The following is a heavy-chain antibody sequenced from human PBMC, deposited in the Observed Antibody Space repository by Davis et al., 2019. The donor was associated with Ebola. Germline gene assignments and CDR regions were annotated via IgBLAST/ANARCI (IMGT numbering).Heavy chain of an antibody. J-gene: IGHJ6*02. V-gene: IGHV3-74*01. CDR3: ASPLAVVTQKRRLYYYYGMDV. Sequence: GESLKISCAASGFTFSSYWMHWVRQAPGKGLVWVSRINSDGSSTSYADSVKGRFTISRDNAKNTLYLQMNSLRDEDTAVYYCASPLAVVTQKRRLYYYYGMDVWGQGTTVTVSS. CDR1: GFTFSSYW. D-gene: IGHD3-22*01. CDR2: INSDGSST.